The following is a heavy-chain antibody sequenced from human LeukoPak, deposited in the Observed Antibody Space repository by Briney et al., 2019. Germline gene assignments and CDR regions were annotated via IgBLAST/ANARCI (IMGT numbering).Heavy chain of an antibody. Sequence: GGSLRLSGAASGFTFSNAWISWVRQAPGKGLEWVGRIKSKTDGGTTDYAAPVKGRFTISRDDSKNTLYLQMNSLKTEDTAVYYCTTYILRFLEWLENFDYWGQGTLVTVSS. CDR1: GFTFSNAW. V-gene: IGHV3-15*01. J-gene: IGHJ4*02. CDR2: IKSKTDGGTT. D-gene: IGHD3-3*01. CDR3: TTYILRFLEWLENFDY.